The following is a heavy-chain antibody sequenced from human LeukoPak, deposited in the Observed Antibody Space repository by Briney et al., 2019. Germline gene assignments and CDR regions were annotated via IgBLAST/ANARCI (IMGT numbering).Heavy chain of an antibody. J-gene: IGHJ4*02. CDR2: IYHSGNT. CDR3: AREEMLGKFDY. V-gene: IGHV4-4*02. CDR1: GGSISSSNW. Sequence: SETLSLTCAVSGGSISSSNWWSWVRQSPGKGLEWIGEIYHSGNTNYNPSLKSRVTISLDKSKNQFSLNLRSVTAADTAVYYCAREEMLGKFDYWGQGTLVTVSS. D-gene: IGHD3-16*01.